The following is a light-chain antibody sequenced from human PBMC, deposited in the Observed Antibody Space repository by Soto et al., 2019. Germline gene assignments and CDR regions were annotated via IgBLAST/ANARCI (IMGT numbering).Light chain of an antibody. V-gene: IGKV1-39*01. CDR1: QSINTY. J-gene: IGKJ1*01. Sequence: DSQVSQTTYSLSASVGDRVTITCRASQSINTYLNWYQYKPGNAPKVLIYAASSLQSGVPSRFFGGGAGAKFTLTIISRLQAEFVAEFYRQHNDSPGTFGQGTKV. CDR3: QHNDSPGT. CDR2: AAS.